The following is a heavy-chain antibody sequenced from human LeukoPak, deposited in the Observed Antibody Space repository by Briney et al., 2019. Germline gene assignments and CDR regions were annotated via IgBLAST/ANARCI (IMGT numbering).Heavy chain of an antibody. CDR3: ARAVWGQIFDY. Sequence: WQTLSLTCTVSGGSISSYYWSWIRQPPGKGLEWIGYIYYSGSTNYNPSLKSRVTISVDTSKNQFSLKLSSVTAADTAVYYCARAVWGQIFDYWGQGTLVTVSS. J-gene: IGHJ4*02. CDR2: IYYSGST. D-gene: IGHD7-27*01. V-gene: IGHV4-59*01. CDR1: GGSISSYY.